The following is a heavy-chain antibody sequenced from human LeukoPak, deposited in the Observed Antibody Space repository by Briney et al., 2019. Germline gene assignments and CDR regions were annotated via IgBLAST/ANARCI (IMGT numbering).Heavy chain of an antibody. J-gene: IGHJ4*02. CDR2: ISGSGGST. CDR3: AKTYRITIFGVVADFDY. D-gene: IGHD3-3*01. Sequence: PGGSLRLSCAASGFTFSSYAMSWVRQAPGKGLEWVSAISGSGGSTYYADSVKGRFTISRDNSKNTLYLQMNSLRAEDTAVYYCAKTYRITIFGVVADFDYWGQGTPVTVSS. CDR1: GFTFSSYA. V-gene: IGHV3-23*01.